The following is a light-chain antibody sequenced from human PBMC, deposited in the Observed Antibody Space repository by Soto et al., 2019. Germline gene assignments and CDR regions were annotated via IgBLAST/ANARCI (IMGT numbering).Light chain of an antibody. V-gene: IGLV1-47*01. Sequence: SVLSQPPSASGTPGQRVTIYCSGSSSNIGSNYVYWYQQLPGTAPKLLIYRNNQRPSGVPDRFSGSKSGTSASLAISGLRSEDEADYYCAAWDDSLSGLYVFGTGTKVTVL. CDR3: AAWDDSLSGLYV. J-gene: IGLJ1*01. CDR1: SSNIGSNY. CDR2: RNN.